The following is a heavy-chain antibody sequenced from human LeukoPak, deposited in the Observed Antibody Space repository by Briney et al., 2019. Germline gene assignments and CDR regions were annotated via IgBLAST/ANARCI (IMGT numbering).Heavy chain of an antibody. CDR1: GGSISSGSYY. V-gene: IGHV4-61*02. D-gene: IGHD5-18*01. CDR2: IYTSGST. Sequence: TSETLSLTCTVSGGSISSGSYYWSWIRQPAGKGLEWIGRIYTSGSTNYNPSLKSRVTISVDTSKNQFSLKLSSVTAADTAVYYCARRGDSYGLFDYWGQGTLVTVSS. CDR3: ARRGDSYGLFDY. J-gene: IGHJ4*02.